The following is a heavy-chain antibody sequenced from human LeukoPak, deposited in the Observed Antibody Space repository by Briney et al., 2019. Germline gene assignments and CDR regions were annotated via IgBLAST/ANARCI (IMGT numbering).Heavy chain of an antibody. Sequence: GGSLRLSCAGSGFTFSFYAMSWVRLAPGKGLEWVSVISDSGDRTFYADSVKGRFSISRDNSKNIVYLQMDSLRVDDTALYYCARGGYQPYYYMDVWGTGTTVTVSS. V-gene: IGHV3-23*01. CDR2: ISDSGDRT. J-gene: IGHJ6*03. CDR1: GFTFSFYA. CDR3: ARGGYQPYYYMDV. D-gene: IGHD2-2*01.